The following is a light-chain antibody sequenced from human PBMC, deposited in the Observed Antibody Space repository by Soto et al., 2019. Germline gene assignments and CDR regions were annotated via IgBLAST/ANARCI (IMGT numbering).Light chain of an antibody. CDR1: QTISTW. V-gene: IGKV1-5*01. CDR3: QQYSSFSRT. Sequence: DIHITQSPSTLSASVGDRVTITCRASQTISTWLAWYQQKPGKAPELLIYDASTLESGVPSRFSGSGSGTEFSLTISSLQPDDLATFYCQQYSSFSRTFGQGTKVDIK. CDR2: DAS. J-gene: IGKJ1*01.